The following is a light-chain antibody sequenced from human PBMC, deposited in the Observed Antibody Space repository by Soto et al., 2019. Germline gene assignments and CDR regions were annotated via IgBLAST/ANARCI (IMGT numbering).Light chain of an antibody. CDR3: QQSTNLPWT. V-gene: IGKV1-39*01. Sequence: DIQMTETTSSLSAAVGDRVTITCRASQTMTSNLNWYHQNPEKSPKLLIYAATTVQAGVPLRFSGSGSRTDFTLTISNLQPEDFGTYCCQQSTNLPWTFGQGTKVEIK. CDR2: AAT. CDR1: QTMTSN. J-gene: IGKJ1*01.